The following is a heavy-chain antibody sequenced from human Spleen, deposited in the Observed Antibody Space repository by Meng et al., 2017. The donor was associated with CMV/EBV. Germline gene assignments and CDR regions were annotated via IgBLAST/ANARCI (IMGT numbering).Heavy chain of an antibody. CDR3: AKQLMTRDFFDY. CDR1: GFTFSSDA. CDR2: ISGSGVGT. Sequence: CAASGFTFSSDAMSWVRQAPGRGLEWLSAISGSGVGTYYADSVKGRFTISRDNSKNTLYLQMNSLRADDTAVYYCAKQLMTRDFFDYWGQGTLVTVSS. J-gene: IGHJ4*02. V-gene: IGHV3-23*01.